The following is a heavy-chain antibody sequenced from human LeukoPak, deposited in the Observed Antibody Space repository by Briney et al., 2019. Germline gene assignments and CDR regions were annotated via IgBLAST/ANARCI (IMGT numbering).Heavy chain of an antibody. CDR1: GFTFSSYA. J-gene: IGHJ1*01. CDR2: ISGSGGST. D-gene: IGHD6-13*01. V-gene: IGHV3-23*01. Sequence: GGSLRLSCAASGFTFSSYAMSWVCQAPGKGLEWVSAISGSGGSTYYADSVKGRFTISRDNSKNTLYLQMNSLRAEDTAVYYCAKDRGPQHLVPEYFQHWGQGTLVTVSS. CDR3: AKDRGPQHLVPEYFQH.